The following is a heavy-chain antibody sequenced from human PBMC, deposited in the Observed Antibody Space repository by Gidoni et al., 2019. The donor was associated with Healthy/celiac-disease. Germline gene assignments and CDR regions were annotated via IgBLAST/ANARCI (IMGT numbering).Heavy chain of an antibody. CDR1: GFTFGHYA. V-gene: IGHV3-49*05. D-gene: IGHD2-2*01. J-gene: IGHJ4*02. CDR2: IRSKAYGGTT. CDR3: TRGGDIVVVPAAILDY. Sequence: EVQLVESGGGLVTPGRSLRLSCTASGFTFGHYAMSWFRQAPGKGLEWVGFIRSKAYGGTTEYAASVKGRFTISRDDSKSIAYLQMNSLKTEDTAVYYCTRGGDIVVVPAAILDYWGQGTLVTVSS.